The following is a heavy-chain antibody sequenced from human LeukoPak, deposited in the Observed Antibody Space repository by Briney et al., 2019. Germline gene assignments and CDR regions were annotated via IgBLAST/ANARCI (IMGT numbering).Heavy chain of an antibody. J-gene: IGHJ3*02. D-gene: IGHD4-23*01. CDR3: AREGGGIDAFDI. V-gene: IGHV1-46*01. Sequence: ASVKVSCKASGYTSTSYFMHWVRQAPGQGLEWMGIINPRDGSTRYAQKFQGRVTMTRDMSTSTVYMELSSLRSEDTAVYYCAREGGGIDAFDIWGQGTMVTVSS. CDR2: INPRDGST. CDR1: GYTSTSYF.